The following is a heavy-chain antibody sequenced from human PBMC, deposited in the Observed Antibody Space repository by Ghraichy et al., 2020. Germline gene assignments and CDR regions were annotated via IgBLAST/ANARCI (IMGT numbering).Heavy chain of an antibody. J-gene: IGHJ4*02. CDR1: GFTFSSYA. D-gene: IGHD2-15*01. Sequence: LTCSASGFTFSSYAMHWVRQAPGKGLEYVSAISSNGGSTYYADSVKGRFTISRDNSKNTLYLQMSSLRAEDTAVYYCVRGGCSGGSCFPIDYWGQGTLVTVSS. V-gene: IGHV3-64D*06. CDR3: VRGGCSGGSCFPIDY. CDR2: ISSNGGST.